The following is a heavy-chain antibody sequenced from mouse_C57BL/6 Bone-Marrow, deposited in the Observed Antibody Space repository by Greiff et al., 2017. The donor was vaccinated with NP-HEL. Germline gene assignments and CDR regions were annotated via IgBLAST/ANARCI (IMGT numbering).Heavy chain of an antibody. V-gene: IGHV5-9*04. J-gene: IGHJ2*01. Sequence: EVQLVESGGGLVKPGGSLKLSCAASGFTFSSYTMSWVRQTPEQRLEWVATISGGGGNTYYPDSVKGRFTISRDNAKNTLYRQMSRLRSEDTAVYYCARHWGFDYWGQGTTLTVSS. CDR2: ISGGGGNT. CDR3: ARHWGFDY. CDR1: GFTFSSYT.